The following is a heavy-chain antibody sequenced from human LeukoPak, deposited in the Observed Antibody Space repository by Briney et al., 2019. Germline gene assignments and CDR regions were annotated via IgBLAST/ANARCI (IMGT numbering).Heavy chain of an antibody. CDR3: ATDRGLAGTKESWFDP. J-gene: IGHJ5*02. V-gene: IGHV1-24*01. CDR1: GYTLTELS. CDR2: FDPEDGET. Sequence: ASVKVSCKVSGYTLTELSMHWVRQAPGKGLERMGGFDPEDGETIYARKFQGRVTMTEDTSTDTAYMELSSLRSEDTAVYYCATDRGLAGTKESWFDPWGQGTLVTVSS. D-gene: IGHD6-13*01.